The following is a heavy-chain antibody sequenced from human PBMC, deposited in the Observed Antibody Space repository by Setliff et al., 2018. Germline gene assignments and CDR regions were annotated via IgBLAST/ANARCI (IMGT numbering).Heavy chain of an antibody. CDR2: IYTSWST. D-gene: IGHD3-3*01. J-gene: IGHJ6*03. CDR3: ARMTGFQYIDV. V-gene: IGHV4-61*09. Sequence: SETLSLTCTVSGDSISSRPFYWGWFRQPAGKELEWIGQIYTSWSTIYNPSLKSRVAILLDTSKNQFSLTLTSVTAADTAVYYCARMTGFQYIDVWGKGTTVTVSS. CDR1: GDSISSRPFY.